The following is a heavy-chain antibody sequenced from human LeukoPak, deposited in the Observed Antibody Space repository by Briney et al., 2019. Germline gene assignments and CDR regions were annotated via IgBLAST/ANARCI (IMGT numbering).Heavy chain of an antibody. CDR1: GGSFSGYY. J-gene: IGHJ4*02. CDR2: INHSGST. CDR3: ARGPRSGGSGSYYYY. Sequence: SETLSLTCAVYGGSFSGYYWSWIRQPPGKGLEWIGEINHSGSTNQNPSLKSRVTISVDTSKNQFSLKLSPVTAADTAVYYCARGPRSGGSGSYYYYWGQGTLVTVSS. D-gene: IGHD3-10*01. V-gene: IGHV4-34*01.